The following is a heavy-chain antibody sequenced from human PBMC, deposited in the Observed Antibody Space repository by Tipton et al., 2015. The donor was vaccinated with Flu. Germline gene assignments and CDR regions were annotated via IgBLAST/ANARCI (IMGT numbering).Heavy chain of an antibody. CDR2: INHSGST. V-gene: IGHV4-34*01. CDR1: GGSFSGYY. Sequence: LSLTCAVYGGSFSGYYWSWIRQPPGKGLEWIGEINHSGSTNYNPSLKSRVTISVDTSKNQFSLKLSSVTAADTAVYYCAREAIVVVPAAISCYFDYWGQGTLVTVSS. CDR3: AREAIVVVPAAISCYFDY. J-gene: IGHJ4*02. D-gene: IGHD2-2*02.